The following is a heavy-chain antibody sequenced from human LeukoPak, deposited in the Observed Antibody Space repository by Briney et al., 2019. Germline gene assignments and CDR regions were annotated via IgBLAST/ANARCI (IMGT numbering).Heavy chain of an antibody. J-gene: IGHJ4*02. CDR2: MNSDGSIT. V-gene: IGHV3-74*01. Sequence: GGSLRLSCAASGFSVSGYWMNWVRQAPGKGLVWVSRMNSDGSITDYADSVKGRFTISRDTATNTLYLRMNSLRAEDMGVYYCARASPMIDYWGQGTLVIVSS. CDR3: ARASPMIDY. CDR1: GFSVSGYW. D-gene: IGHD3-22*01.